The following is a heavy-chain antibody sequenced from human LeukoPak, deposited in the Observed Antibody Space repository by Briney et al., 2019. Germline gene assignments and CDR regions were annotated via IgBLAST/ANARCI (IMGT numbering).Heavy chain of an antibody. CDR2: IGGIGAST. CDR1: GFTFSSHA. V-gene: IGHV3-23*01. Sequence: GGSLRLSCAASGFTFSSHAMNWVRQAPGKGLEWVSSIGGIGASTYYADSVKGRFTISRDNSKNTLYLQMNSLRAEDTALYYCAKAAYGEYVNWFDPWGQGILVIVSS. D-gene: IGHD4-17*01. CDR3: AKAAYGEYVNWFDP. J-gene: IGHJ5*02.